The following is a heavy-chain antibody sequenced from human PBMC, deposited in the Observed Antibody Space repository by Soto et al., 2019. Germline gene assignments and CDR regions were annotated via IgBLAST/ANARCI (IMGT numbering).Heavy chain of an antibody. J-gene: IGHJ4*02. Sequence: GGSLRLSCATSGFTFSSYSMNWVRQAPGKGLEWVSSISSSSSRYIYYADSVKGRFTISRDNAKNSLYLQMNSLTAEDTAVYYCARDIEQWLGQFDYWGRGTLVTVSS. CDR3: ARDIEQWLGQFDY. CDR1: GFTFSSYS. D-gene: IGHD6-19*01. CDR2: ISSSSSRYI. V-gene: IGHV3-21*01.